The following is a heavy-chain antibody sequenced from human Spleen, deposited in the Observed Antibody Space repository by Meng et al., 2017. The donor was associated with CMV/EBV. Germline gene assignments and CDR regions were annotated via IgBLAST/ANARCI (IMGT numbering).Heavy chain of an antibody. V-gene: IGHV1-69*12. CDR1: GGTFSSYA. CDR2: IIPIFGTA. D-gene: IGHD3-10*01. J-gene: IGHJ5*02. CDR3: ARVRPNGSGSYHLWP. Sequence: QGQLVQSGAEVKKPGSSVKVSCKASGGTFSSYAISWVRQAPGQGLEWMGGIIPIFGTANYAQKFQGRVTITADESTSTAYMELSGLRSEDTAVYYCARVRPNGSGSYHLWPWGQGTLVTVSS.